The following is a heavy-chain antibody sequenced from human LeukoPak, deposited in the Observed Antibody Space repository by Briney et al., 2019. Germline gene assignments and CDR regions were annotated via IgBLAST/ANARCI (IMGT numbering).Heavy chain of an antibody. V-gene: IGHV3-23*01. J-gene: IGHJ6*02. Sequence: GGSLRLSCAGSGFTFSSNAMNWVRRAPGKGLECVSVISGSGGSTYYADSVRGRFTISRDNSKNTLYLQMNSLRAEDTAVYYCAKYLYSVSYYGMDVWGQGTTVTVSS. D-gene: IGHD2-15*01. CDR3: AKYLYSVSYYGMDV. CDR1: GFTFSSNA. CDR2: ISGSGGST.